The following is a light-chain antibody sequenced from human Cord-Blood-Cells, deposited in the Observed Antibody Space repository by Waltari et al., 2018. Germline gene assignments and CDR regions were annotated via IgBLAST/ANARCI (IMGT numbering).Light chain of an antibody. CDR1: QSVLYSSNNKNY. CDR2: MAS. Sequence: DIVMTQSPDSLAVSLVERATINCKSSQSVLYSSNNKNYLAWYQQKPGQPPKLLIYMASNRESGGPDRFSGSGSGTDFTLTISSLQAEDVAVYYCQQYYSTPYTFGQGTKLEIK. CDR3: QQYYSTPYT. V-gene: IGKV4-1*01. J-gene: IGKJ2*01.